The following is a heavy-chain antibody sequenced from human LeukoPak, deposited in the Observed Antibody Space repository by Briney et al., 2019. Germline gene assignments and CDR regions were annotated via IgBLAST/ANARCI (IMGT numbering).Heavy chain of an antibody. J-gene: IGHJ3*02. CDR2: ISWNSGSI. Sequence: GGSLRLSCAASGFTFDDYAMHWVRQAPGKGLEWVSGISWNSGSIGYADSVKGRFTISRDNAKNSLYLQMNSLRAEDTALYYCAKDREFGDYGPAFDIWGQGTMVTVSS. D-gene: IGHD4-17*01. CDR1: GFTFDDYA. V-gene: IGHV3-9*01. CDR3: AKDREFGDYGPAFDI.